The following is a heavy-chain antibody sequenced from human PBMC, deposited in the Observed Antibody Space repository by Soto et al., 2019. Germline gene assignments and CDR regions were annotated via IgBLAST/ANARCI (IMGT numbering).Heavy chain of an antibody. J-gene: IGHJ6*02. CDR1: GFTFSSYS. D-gene: IGHD2-8*01. CDR2: ISSSSSTI. Sequence: GGSLRLSCAASGFTFSSYSMNWVRQAPGKGLEWVSYISSSSSTIYYADSVKGRFTISRDNAKNSLYLQMNSLRDEDTAVYYCEREGVNYYYYYGMDVWGQGTTVTVSS. CDR3: EREGVNYYYYYGMDV. V-gene: IGHV3-48*02.